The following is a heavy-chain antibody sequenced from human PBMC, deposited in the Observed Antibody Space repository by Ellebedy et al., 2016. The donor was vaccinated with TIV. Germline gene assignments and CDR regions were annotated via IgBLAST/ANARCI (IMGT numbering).Heavy chain of an antibody. V-gene: IGHV3-23*01. Sequence: GESLKISXAASGFTFSSYAMSWVRQAPGKGLEWVSAISGSGGSTYYADSVKGRFTISRDNSKNTLYLQMNSLRAEDTAVYYCAKDSSNYYDSSGYILGSFDIWGQGTMVTVSS. D-gene: IGHD3-22*01. CDR1: GFTFSSYA. J-gene: IGHJ3*02. CDR2: ISGSGGST. CDR3: AKDSSNYYDSSGYILGSFDI.